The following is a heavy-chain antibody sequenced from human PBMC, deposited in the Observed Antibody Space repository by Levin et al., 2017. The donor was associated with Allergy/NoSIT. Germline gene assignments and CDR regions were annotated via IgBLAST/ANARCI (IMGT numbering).Heavy chain of an antibody. D-gene: IGHD2-8*01. CDR2: INHSGST. J-gene: IGHJ4*02. V-gene: IGHV4-34*01. CDR3: ASFPLYGVPRAYYFDY. CDR1: GGSFSGYF. Sequence: SETLSLTCAVYGGSFSGYFWSWIRQPPGKGLAWIGEINHSGSTNYNPSLKSRVTISVDTSKNQFSLKLSSVTAADTAVYYCASFPLYGVPRAYYFDYWGQGTLVTVSS.